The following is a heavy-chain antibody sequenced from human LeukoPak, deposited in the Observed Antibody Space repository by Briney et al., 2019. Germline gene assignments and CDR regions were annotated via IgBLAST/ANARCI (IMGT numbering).Heavy chain of an antibody. CDR1: GFTFSSYG. V-gene: IGHV3-23*01. CDR3: AKGPLLWD. CDR2: ISGGGGST. Sequence: GGTLRLSCAASGFTFSSYGMTWVRQAPGKGLEWVSAISGGGGSTYYADSVKGRFTISRDNSKNTLYLQMNSLRAEDTAVYYCAKGPLLWDWGQGTLVTVSS. D-gene: IGHD2/OR15-2a*01. J-gene: IGHJ4*02.